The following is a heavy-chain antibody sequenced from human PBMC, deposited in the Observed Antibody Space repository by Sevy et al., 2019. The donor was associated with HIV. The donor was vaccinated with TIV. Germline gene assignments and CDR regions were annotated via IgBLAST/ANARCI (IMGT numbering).Heavy chain of an antibody. J-gene: IGHJ4*02. V-gene: IGHV3-23*01. Sequence: GGSLRLSCAASGFTFSNYAMGWVRQAPGKGPEWVSTISTSSSSTYYADSVKGRFTISRDNAKNSLYLQMNSLRAEDTAVYYCASPLPFYYGSGSEEFDYWGRGTLVTVSS. CDR2: ISTSSSST. CDR1: GFTFSNYA. CDR3: ASPLPFYYGSGSEEFDY. D-gene: IGHD3-10*01.